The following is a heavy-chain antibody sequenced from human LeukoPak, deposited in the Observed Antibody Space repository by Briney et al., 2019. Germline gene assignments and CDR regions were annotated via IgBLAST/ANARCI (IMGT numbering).Heavy chain of an antibody. D-gene: IGHD6-19*01. Sequence: SETLSLTCTVSGGSISSYYWSRIRQPPGKGLEWIGYIYYSGSTNYNPSLKSRVTISVDTSKNQFSLKLSSVTAADTAVYYCARNRAGWADYWGQGTLVTVSS. CDR3: ARNRAGWADY. J-gene: IGHJ4*02. V-gene: IGHV4-59*01. CDR2: IYYSGST. CDR1: GGSISSYY.